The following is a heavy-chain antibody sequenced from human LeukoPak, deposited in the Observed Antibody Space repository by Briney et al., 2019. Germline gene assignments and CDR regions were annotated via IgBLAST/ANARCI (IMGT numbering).Heavy chain of an antibody. D-gene: IGHD6-19*01. Sequence: GGSLRLSCAASGFTFSNYGMHWVRQAPGKGLEWVAFIRYDGSEEYFAESVKGRFTISRDNSKDMLHLQMNSLRAEDTAVYYCAKGRGSSGYIYFDYWGQGTLVTVSS. CDR3: AKGRGSSGYIYFDY. J-gene: IGHJ4*02. V-gene: IGHV3-30*02. CDR1: GFTFSNYG. CDR2: IRYDGSEE.